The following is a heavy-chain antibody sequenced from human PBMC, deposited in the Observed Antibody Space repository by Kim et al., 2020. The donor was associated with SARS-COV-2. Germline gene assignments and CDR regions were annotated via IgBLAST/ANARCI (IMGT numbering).Heavy chain of an antibody. D-gene: IGHD1-26*01. CDR3: ARQGRVGATLTLFDY. J-gene: IGHJ4*02. Sequence: PSFQGHVTISADKSISTAYLQWSSLKASDTAMYYCARQGRVGATLTLFDYWGQGTLVTVSS. V-gene: IGHV5-10-1*01.